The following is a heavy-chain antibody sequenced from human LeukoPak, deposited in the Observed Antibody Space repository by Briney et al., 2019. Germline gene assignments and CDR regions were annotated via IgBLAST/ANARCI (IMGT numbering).Heavy chain of an antibody. D-gene: IGHD1-7*01. J-gene: IGHJ5*02. V-gene: IGHV1-2*02. CDR2: INPNSGGT. CDR1: GYTFTGYY. CDR3: ARVAYNWNYGNWFDP. Sequence: GASVKVSCKASGYTFTGYYMHWVRQAPGQGLEWMGWINPNSGGTNYAQKFQGRVTMTRDTSISTAYMELSRLRSDDTAVYHCARVAYNWNYGNWFDPWCQRTLVTVSS.